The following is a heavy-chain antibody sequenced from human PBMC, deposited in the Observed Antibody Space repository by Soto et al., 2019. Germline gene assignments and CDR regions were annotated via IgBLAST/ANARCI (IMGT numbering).Heavy chain of an antibody. CDR1: GGTFSSYT. Sequence: QVQLVQSGAEVKKPGSSVKVSCKASGGTFSSYTISWVRQAPGQGLEWMGRIIPILGIANYAQKFQGRVTITADKSTSTAYMELSSLRSEDTAVYYCAIVSAGRGNYFDYWGQGALVTFSS. V-gene: IGHV1-69*02. CDR2: IIPILGIA. CDR3: AIVSAGRGNYFDY. D-gene: IGHD2-2*01. J-gene: IGHJ4*02.